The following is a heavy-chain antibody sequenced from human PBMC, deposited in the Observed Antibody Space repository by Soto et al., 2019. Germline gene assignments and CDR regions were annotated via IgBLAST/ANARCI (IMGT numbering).Heavy chain of an antibody. CDR1: GFTFSSYG. CDR2: ISYDGSNK. V-gene: IGHV3-30*18. CDR3: AKDRPRLKHYDSSGYPNTLFDY. J-gene: IGHJ4*02. D-gene: IGHD3-22*01. Sequence: QVQLVESGGGVVQPGRSLRLSCAASGFTFSSYGMHWVRQAPGKGLEWVAVISYDGSNKYYADSVKGRFTISRDNSKNTLYLQMNSLRAEDTAVYYCAKDRPRLKHYDSSGYPNTLFDYWGQGTLVTVSS.